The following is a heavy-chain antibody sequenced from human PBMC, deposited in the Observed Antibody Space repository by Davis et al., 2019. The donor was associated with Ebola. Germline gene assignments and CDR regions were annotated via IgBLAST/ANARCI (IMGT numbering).Heavy chain of an antibody. V-gene: IGHV1-2*02. J-gene: IGHJ2*01. CDR2: INPNSGGT. D-gene: IGHD6-13*01. CDR3: ARDLLGYLSSSWSFDL. CDR1: GYTFSDYY. Sequence: ASVKVSCKASGYTFSDYYIHWVRQAPGQGLEWMGWINPNSGGTNYAQKFQGRVTMTRDTSISTAYMELSRLRSDDTAVYYCARDLLGYLSSSWSFDLWGRGTLVTVSS.